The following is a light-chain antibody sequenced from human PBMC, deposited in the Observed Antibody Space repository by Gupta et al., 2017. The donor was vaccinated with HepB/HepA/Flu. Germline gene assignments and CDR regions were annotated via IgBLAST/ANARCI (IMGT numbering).Light chain of an antibody. V-gene: IGKV3-20*01. J-gene: IGKJ3*01. CDR2: GTS. CDR1: QSVNSNF. Sequence: EIVLTQSPGTLSLSPGERATLSCRASQSVNSNFIAWYQQKPGQTPRLLIYGTSTRATGIPDRFSGSWSGTDFTLTISRLEPEDFAVYYCQRDGTSHFFGHGTKVEIK. CDR3: QRDGTSHF.